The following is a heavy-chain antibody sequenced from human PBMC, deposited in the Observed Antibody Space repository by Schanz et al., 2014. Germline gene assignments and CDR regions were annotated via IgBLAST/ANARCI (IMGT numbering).Heavy chain of an antibody. D-gene: IGHD3-10*01. Sequence: QVQLVQSGAEVKKPGASVKVSCKVSGSIFSKLLMHWVRQAPGQGLEWMGWISGYNGDTNYAPKFQDRVTMTTDTSTGITSLELRNLKSDDTAVYYCARDRVSFVRGPLGVDWGQGTQVIVSS. CDR3: ARDRVSFVRGPLGVD. V-gene: IGHV1-18*01. J-gene: IGHJ4*02. CDR1: GSIFSKLL. CDR2: ISGYNGDT.